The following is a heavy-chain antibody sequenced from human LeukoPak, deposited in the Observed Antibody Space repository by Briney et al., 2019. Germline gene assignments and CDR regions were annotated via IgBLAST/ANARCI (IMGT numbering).Heavy chain of an antibody. CDR1: GYTFTGYY. V-gene: IGHV1-2*02. CDR2: INPNSGGT. D-gene: IGHD6-13*01. Sequence: ASVKVSCKASGYTFTGYYMHWVRQAPGQGLEWMGWINPNSGGTNYAQKFQGRVTMTRDTSISTAYMELSRLGSDDTAVYYCARALEQHDAFDIWGQGTMVTASS. CDR3: ARALEQHDAFDI. J-gene: IGHJ3*02.